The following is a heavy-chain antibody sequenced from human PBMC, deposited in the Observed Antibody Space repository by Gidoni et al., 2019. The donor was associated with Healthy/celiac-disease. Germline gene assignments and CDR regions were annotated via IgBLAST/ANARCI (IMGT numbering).Heavy chain of an antibody. CDR2: IWYDGSNK. D-gene: IGHD2-21*02. J-gene: IGHJ4*02. CDR3: ARGGRGVVTAIPFDY. V-gene: IGHV3-33*01. Sequence: QVQLVESGGGVVQPGRSLRLSCAASGVTFSRYGMHWVRQAPGKGLAWVAVIWYDGSNKYYADSVKGRFTISRDNSKNTLYLQMNSLRAEDTAVYYCARGGRGVVTAIPFDYWGQGTLVTVSS. CDR1: GVTFSRYG.